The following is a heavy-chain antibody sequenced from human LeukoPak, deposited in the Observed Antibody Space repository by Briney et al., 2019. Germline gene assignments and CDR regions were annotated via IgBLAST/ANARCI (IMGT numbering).Heavy chain of an antibody. V-gene: IGHV3-30*02. Sequence: PSGGSLSLSCAASGFTFSSYGMHWVRQAPGKGQEWVAFIRYDGSNKYYADSVKGRSTISRDNSKNTLYLQMYSLRAEDTAVYYCAKSPLLQLWSFDYWGQGTLVTVSS. CDR3: AKSPLLQLWSFDY. D-gene: IGHD5-18*01. CDR1: GFTFSSYG. J-gene: IGHJ4*02. CDR2: IRYDGSNK.